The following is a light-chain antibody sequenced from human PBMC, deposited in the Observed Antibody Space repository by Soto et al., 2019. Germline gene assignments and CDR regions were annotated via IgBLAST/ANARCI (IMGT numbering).Light chain of an antibody. J-gene: IGKJ1*01. CDR1: QSMNSW. V-gene: IGKV1-5*01. CDR3: IRDNAFSQT. CDR2: DAS. Sequence: TLSASVGDRVTITCRASQSMNSWLAWYQQKPGEAPKVLIYDASSLESGVPSRFSGSGSGTEFTLTIGSLQPYVFPAEDGIRDNAFSQTFGQGTKVDIK.